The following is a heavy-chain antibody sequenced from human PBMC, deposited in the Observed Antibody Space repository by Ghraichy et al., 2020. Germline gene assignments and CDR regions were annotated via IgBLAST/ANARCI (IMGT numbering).Heavy chain of an antibody. J-gene: IGHJ4*02. D-gene: IGHD3-16*01. CDR3: ARDHNWAFDY. CDR2: ISSDRS. CDR1: GFTFSSYS. V-gene: IGHV3-48*02. Sequence: LSLTCAASGFTFSSYSMNWVRQAPGKGLEWISYISSDRSLYADSVKGRFTISRDNARNSLYLQMNSLRDEDTAIYYCARDHNWAFDYWGQGSLVTVSS.